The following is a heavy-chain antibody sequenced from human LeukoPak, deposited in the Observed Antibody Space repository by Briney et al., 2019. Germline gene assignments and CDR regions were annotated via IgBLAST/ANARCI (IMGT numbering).Heavy chain of an antibody. CDR1: GYTFTSYG. J-gene: IGHJ4*02. CDR2: ISAYNGNT. D-gene: IGHD1-26*01. Sequence: ASVKVSCKASGYTFTSYGISWVRQAPGQGLEWMGWISAYNGNTNYAQKLQGRVTMTTDTSTSTAYMELRSLRSEDTAVYYCARDSFRGYSGSYYDDYWGQGTLVTVSS. V-gene: IGHV1-18*01. CDR3: ARDSFRGYSGSYYDDY.